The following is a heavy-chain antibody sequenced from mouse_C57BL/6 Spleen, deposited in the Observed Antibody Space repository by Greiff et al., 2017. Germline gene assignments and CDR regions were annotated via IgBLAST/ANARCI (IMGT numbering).Heavy chain of an antibody. V-gene: IGHV1-15*01. Sequence: QVQLQQSGAELVRPGASVTLSCKASGYTFTDYEMHWVKQTPVHGLEWIGAIDPETGGTAYNQKFKGKAILTADKSSSTAYMELRSLTSGVSAVYYCTSGSYYYGRRGAWFAYWGQGTLVTVSA. CDR2: IDPETGGT. D-gene: IGHD1-1*01. CDR3: TSGSYYYGRRGAWFAY. J-gene: IGHJ3*01. CDR1: GYTFTDYE.